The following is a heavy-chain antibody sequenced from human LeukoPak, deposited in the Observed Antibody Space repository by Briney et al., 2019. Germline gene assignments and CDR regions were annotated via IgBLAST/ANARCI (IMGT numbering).Heavy chain of an antibody. CDR1: GGSISSGGYY. CDR2: IYYSGST. J-gene: IGHJ5*02. Sequence: SQTPSLTCTVSGGSISSGGYYWSWIRQHPGKGLEWIGYIYYSGSTYYNPSLKSRVTISVDTSKNQFSLKLSSVTAADTAVYYCARVNVHWFDPWGQGTLVTVSS. CDR3: ARVNVHWFDP. D-gene: IGHD6-6*01. V-gene: IGHV4-31*03.